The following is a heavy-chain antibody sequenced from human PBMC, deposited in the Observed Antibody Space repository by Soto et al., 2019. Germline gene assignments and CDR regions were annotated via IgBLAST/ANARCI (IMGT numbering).Heavy chain of an antibody. CDR3: ATQTFGSNAFFDT. Sequence: SETLSLTFRVAGAAISGNCWSWVRQPPGKGLEWIGYIYFGGTTQSNPSLKGRATISLDTSKNQFTLNLASVSAADTAVYYCATQTFGSNAFFDTWGQGALVTVSS. CDR2: IYFGGTT. V-gene: IGHV4-4*09. J-gene: IGHJ4*02. CDR1: GAAISGNC. D-gene: IGHD3-10*01.